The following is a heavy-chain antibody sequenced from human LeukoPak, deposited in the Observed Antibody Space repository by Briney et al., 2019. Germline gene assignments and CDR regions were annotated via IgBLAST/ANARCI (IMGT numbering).Heavy chain of an antibody. J-gene: IGHJ6*03. V-gene: IGHV4-4*07. CDR2: MYSTGRS. CDR3: ASSYCSGGSCYQYYSYYYMDV. Sequence: SEILSLTCTVSGGSISNYFWSWVRQPAGKGLEWIGRMYSTGRSDYNPSLKSRITMSVDTSKNQFSLKLNSVTAADTAVYYCASSYCSGGSCYQYYSYYYMDVWGKGTTVTISS. CDR1: GGSISNYF. D-gene: IGHD2-15*01.